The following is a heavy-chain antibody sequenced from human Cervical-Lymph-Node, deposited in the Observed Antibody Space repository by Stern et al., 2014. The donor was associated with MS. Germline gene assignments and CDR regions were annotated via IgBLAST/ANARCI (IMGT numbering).Heavy chain of an antibody. V-gene: IGHV1-69*01. CDR3: ARDGRHTPHYGLDV. J-gene: IGHJ6*02. CDR1: GGNFNVYA. CDR2: IIPLIGTA. Sequence: VQLVQSGAEVKKPGSAVKISCKASGGNFNVYAINWLRQAPGQGLEWMGGIIPLIGTANYAHKIQGSVKITADASTRPSSTTLSSLRYDDTAVYYCARDGRHTPHYGLDVWGQGTTVTVSS.